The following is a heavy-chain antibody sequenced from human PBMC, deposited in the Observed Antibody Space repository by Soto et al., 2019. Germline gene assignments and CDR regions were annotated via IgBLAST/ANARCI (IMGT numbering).Heavy chain of an antibody. CDR3: ARHGQLALFDQ. Sequence: PGESLKISCKGSGYSFPSYWISWVRQMPGKGLQWMGRIDPSDSYINYSPSFEGHFNISIDKSINTAYLQWSSLKASDTAIYYCARHGQLALFDQWGEGTLVTVSS. J-gene: IGHJ5*02. V-gene: IGHV5-10-1*01. CDR2: IDPSDSYI. D-gene: IGHD6-6*01. CDR1: GYSFPSYW.